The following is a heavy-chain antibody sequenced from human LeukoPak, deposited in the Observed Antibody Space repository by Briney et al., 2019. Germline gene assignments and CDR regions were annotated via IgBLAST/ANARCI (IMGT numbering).Heavy chain of an antibody. D-gene: IGHD3-22*01. CDR1: GYTFTGYY. V-gene: IGHV1-2*06. CDR3: ARDPGYYDSSGYYRDY. J-gene: IGHJ4*02. CDR2: INPNSGGT. Sequence: AASVTVSCKASGYTFTGYYMHWVRQAPGQGLEWMGRINPNSGGTNYAQKFQGRVTITADESTSTAYMELSSLRSEDTAVYYCARDPGYYDSSGYYRDYWGQGTLVTVSS.